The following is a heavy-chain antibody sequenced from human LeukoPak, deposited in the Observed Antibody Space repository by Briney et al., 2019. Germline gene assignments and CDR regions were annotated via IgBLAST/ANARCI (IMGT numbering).Heavy chain of an antibody. Sequence: GGSLRLSCSAAGFIFRSYGMHWVRQAPGKGLEWVVVIWPDGTNKYYADSVKGRFTISRANSKNMVYLQMNGLRAEDTAVYYCAKGVRGVIRDAFDVWGQGTMVTASS. J-gene: IGHJ3*01. V-gene: IGHV3-33*06. CDR3: AKGVRGVIRDAFDV. CDR1: GFIFRSYG. CDR2: IWPDGTNK. D-gene: IGHD3-10*01.